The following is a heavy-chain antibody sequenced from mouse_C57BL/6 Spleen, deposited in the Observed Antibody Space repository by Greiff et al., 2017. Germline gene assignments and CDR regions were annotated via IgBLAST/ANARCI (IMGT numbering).Heavy chain of an antibody. CDR3: ARMNYGAMDY. V-gene: IGHV1-69*01. Sequence: VQLQQSGAELVMPGASVKLSCKASGYTFTSYWMHWVKQRPGQGLEWIGEIDPSDSYTNYNQKFKGKSTLTVDKSSSTAYMQLSSLTSEDSAVYYCARMNYGAMDYWGQGTSVTVSS. CDR1: GYTFTSYW. J-gene: IGHJ4*01. D-gene: IGHD1-1*01. CDR2: IDPSDSYT.